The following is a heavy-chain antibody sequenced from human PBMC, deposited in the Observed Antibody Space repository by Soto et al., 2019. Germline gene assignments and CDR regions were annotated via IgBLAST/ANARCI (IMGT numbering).Heavy chain of an antibody. CDR1: GGTFSSYA. D-gene: IGHD6-13*01. V-gene: IGHV1-69*13. J-gene: IGHJ4*02. CDR2: IIPIFGTA. CDR3: ARTWIAAAGTDAYYFDY. Sequence: WASVKVSCKASGGTFSSYAISWVRQAPGQGLEWMGGIIPIFGTANYAQKFQGRVTITADESTSTAYMKLSSLRSEDTAVYYCARTWIAAAGTDAYYFDYWGQGTLVTVSS.